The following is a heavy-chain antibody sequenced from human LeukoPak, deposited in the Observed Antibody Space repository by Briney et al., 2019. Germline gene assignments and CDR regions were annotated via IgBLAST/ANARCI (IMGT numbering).Heavy chain of an antibody. CDR3: AKAQYYYDSSGYAGGAFDI. CDR1: GFTFSSYW. CDR2: INSDGSST. J-gene: IGHJ3*02. D-gene: IGHD3-22*01. Sequence: PGGSLRLSCAASGFTFSSYWMHWVRQAPGKGLMWVSRINSDGSSTSYADSVKGRFTISRDNSKNTLYLQMNSLRAEDTAVYYCAKAQYYYDSSGYAGGAFDIWGQGTMVTVSS. V-gene: IGHV3-74*01.